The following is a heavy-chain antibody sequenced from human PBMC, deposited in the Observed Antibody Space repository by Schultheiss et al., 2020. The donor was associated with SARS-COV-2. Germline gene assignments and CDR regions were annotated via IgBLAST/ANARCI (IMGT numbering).Heavy chain of an antibody. V-gene: IGHV1-18*01. CDR2: ISAYNGNT. CDR3: AREAGLDYYYGMDV. CDR1: GYTFTSYG. D-gene: IGHD3-16*01. Sequence: ASVKVSCKASGYTFTSYGISWVRQAPGQGLEWMGWISAYNGNTNYAQKLQGRVTMTTDTSTSTAYMELRSLRSDDTAVYYCAREAGLDYYYGMDVWGQGTTVTVSS. J-gene: IGHJ6*02.